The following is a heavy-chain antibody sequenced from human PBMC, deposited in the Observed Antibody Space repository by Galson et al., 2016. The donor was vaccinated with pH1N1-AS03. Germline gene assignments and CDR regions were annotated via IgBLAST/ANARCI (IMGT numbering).Heavy chain of an antibody. J-gene: IGHJ6*02. Sequence: QSGAEVKKPGEFLKISCKGSGYSFTTYWVGWVRQMPGRGLEWMGIIYPGDSDTRYSPSFEGQVTISADKSTSTAYLQWSTLKASDTALYYCARLDDGGYCTSGICQQKTGMEVWGQGTKVTVSS. D-gene: IGHD2-8*01. V-gene: IGHV5-51*01. CDR1: GYSFTTYW. CDR3: ARLDDGGYCTSGICQQKTGMEV. CDR2: IYPGDSDT.